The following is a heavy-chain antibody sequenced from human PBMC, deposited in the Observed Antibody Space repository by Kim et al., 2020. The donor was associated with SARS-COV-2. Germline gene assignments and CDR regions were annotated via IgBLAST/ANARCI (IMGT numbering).Heavy chain of an antibody. CDR2: IIPIIGTV. V-gene: IGHV1-69*13. Sequence: SVKVSCKASGGTSRNYAISWVRQAPGQGLEWMGRIIPIIGTVDYAQKFQGRLNFTADESTSTAYMELSIPESEETAVHYCAKEGVGYFD. J-gene: IGHJ2*01. D-gene: IGHD1-26*01. CDR1: GGTSRNYA. CDR3: AKEGVGYFD.